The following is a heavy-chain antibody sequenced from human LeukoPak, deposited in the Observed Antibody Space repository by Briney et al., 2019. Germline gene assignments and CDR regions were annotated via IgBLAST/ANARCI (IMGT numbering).Heavy chain of an antibody. CDR3: AREGYYYDSSGSRYFDY. CDR1: GGTFSSYA. J-gene: IGHJ4*02. V-gene: IGHV1-69*05. CDR2: IIPIFGTA. Sequence: GSSLKVSCKASGGTFSSYAISWVRQAPGQGLEWMGGIIPIFGTANYAQKFQGRVTITTDESTSTAYMELSSLGSEDTAVYYCAREGYYYDSSGSRYFDYWGQGTLVTVSS. D-gene: IGHD3-22*01.